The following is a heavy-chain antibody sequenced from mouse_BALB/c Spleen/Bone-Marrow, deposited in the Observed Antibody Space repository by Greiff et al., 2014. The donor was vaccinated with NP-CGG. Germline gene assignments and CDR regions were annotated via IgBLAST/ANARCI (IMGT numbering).Heavy chain of an antibody. J-gene: IGHJ4*01. Sequence: QVQLQQSGAELVRPGSSVKISCKAPGYAFSSYWMNWVKQRPGQGLEWIGQIYPGDGDTNYNGKSKGKATLTADKSSSTAYMQLSSLTSEDSAVYFCARGVPMDYWGQGTSVTVSS. CDR1: GYAFSSYW. CDR3: ARGVPMDY. V-gene: IGHV1-80*01. CDR2: IYPGDGDT.